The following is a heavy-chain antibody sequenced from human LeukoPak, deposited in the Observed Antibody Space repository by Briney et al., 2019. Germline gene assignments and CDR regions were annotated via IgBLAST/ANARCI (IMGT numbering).Heavy chain of an antibody. CDR3: ARGAYSSSWYLFDY. D-gene: IGHD6-13*01. V-gene: IGHV3-23*01. Sequence: PGGSLRLSCAASGFTFSSYAMSWVRQAPGKGLEWVSAISGSGGTSYYADSVKGRFTMSRDNSKNTLYLQMNSLRAEDTAVYYCARGAYSSSWYLFDYWGQGTLVTVSS. J-gene: IGHJ4*02. CDR2: ISGSGGTS. CDR1: GFTFSSYA.